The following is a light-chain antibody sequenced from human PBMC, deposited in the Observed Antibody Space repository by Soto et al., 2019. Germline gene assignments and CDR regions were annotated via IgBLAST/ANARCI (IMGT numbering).Light chain of an antibody. CDR1: QSIRSSY. CDR2: GAS. V-gene: IGKV3-20*01. J-gene: IGKJ2*02. Sequence: EIVLTQSPGALSLSPGDRATFSCRASQSIRSSYLAWYQQKPGQAPRLLIYGASNRATGIPDRVGGSGSRTDFSLTIRRLDAEDCALYSCLHYGSKAPCSFGQGTKLEIK. CDR3: LHYGSKAPCS.